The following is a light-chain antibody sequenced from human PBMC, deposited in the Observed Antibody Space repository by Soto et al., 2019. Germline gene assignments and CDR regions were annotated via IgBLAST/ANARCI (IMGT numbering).Light chain of an antibody. CDR3: NSYTTISTYV. CDR2: DVT. V-gene: IGLV2-14*01. Sequence: QSVLTQPASVSGSPGQSITISCTGTSSDIGAYNRVSWYQQHPGKAPKLVIYDVTNRPSGVSNRFSGSKSGNAASLTISGLHAEDEADYYCNSYTTISTYVFATGTKVTVL. J-gene: IGLJ1*01. CDR1: SSDIGAYNR.